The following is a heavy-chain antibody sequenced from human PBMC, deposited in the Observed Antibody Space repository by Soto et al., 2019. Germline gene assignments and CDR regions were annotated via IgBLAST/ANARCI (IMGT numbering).Heavy chain of an antibody. D-gene: IGHD6-19*01. CDR3: ARARGWRHH. Sequence: ASVKVSCKACGDTFTTYDISWVRQATGQGLEWMGWMDPKSGHTDYAAKFQGRVTMTRNTSISTAYMELSSLRSDDTAVYYCARARGWRHHWGQATLVTVSS. J-gene: IGHJ5*02. CDR1: GDTFTTYD. V-gene: IGHV1-8*01. CDR2: MDPKSGHT.